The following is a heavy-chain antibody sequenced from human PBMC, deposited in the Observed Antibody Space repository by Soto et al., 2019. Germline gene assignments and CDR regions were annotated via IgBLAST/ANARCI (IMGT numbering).Heavy chain of an antibody. Sequence: QITLKESGPTLVKPTQTLTLTCTFSGFSLSTSEVGVGWIRQPPGKALEWLARLYWDDDKRYNPSLKSRLTITKDTSKKQVVLTVTNMDPVDTATYYCVHRAGMGGNSWLPGHWGQGTQVTVSS. CDR3: VHRAGMGGNSWLPGH. CDR2: LYWDDDK. V-gene: IGHV2-5*02. D-gene: IGHD6-13*01. CDR1: GFSLSTSEVG. J-gene: IGHJ4*02.